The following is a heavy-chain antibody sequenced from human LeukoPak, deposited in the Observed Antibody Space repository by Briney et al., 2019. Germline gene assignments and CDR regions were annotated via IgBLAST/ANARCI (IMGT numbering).Heavy chain of an antibody. CDR3: ARDLLPGDYGLTYYYGMDV. J-gene: IGHJ6*02. V-gene: IGHV3-53*01. CDR2: VFANGVT. CDR1: GGSLSGYY. Sequence: ETLSLTCAVYGGSLSGYYWSWVRQAPGQGLEWVSGVFANGVTYYADSVKGRFTISRDNSKNTLYLQMNSLRAEDTAVYYCARDLLPGDYGLTYYYGMDVWGQGTTVTVSS. D-gene: IGHD4-17*01.